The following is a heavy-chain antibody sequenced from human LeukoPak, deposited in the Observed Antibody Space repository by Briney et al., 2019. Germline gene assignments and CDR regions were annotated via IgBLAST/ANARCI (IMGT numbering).Heavy chain of an antibody. V-gene: IGHV3-7*01. Sequence: VQPGGALRLSCAAPGFTLSSYLMTWGRQAPGEGPGWVANIKEDGSEKYYVDSVEGRFTISRDNAKNSLFLQMNSLRAEDTAVYYCARDKRGHHYWGQGTLVTVSS. J-gene: IGHJ4*02. D-gene: IGHD2-15*01. CDR3: ARDKRGHHY. CDR2: IKEDGSEK. CDR1: GFTLSSYL.